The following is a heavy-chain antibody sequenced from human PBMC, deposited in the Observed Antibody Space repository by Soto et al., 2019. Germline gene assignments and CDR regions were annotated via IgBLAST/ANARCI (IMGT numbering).Heavy chain of an antibody. D-gene: IGHD5-12*01. CDR2: ISATGGST. CDR3: AKDAGWGYSAYDLYQFNY. V-gene: IGHV3-23*01. J-gene: IGHJ4*02. CDR1: CFTFNPYA. Sequence: GGSLRLSCAASCFTFNPYAMNWVRQAPGKGLEWVSAISATGGSTYYADSVKGRFSISRDNSKNTLYLQMNSLRAEDTAIYFCAKDAGWGYSAYDLYQFNYWGQGTLVTVSS.